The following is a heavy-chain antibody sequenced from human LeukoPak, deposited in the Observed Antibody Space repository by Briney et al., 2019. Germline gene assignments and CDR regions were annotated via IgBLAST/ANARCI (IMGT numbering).Heavy chain of an antibody. V-gene: IGHV1-18*01. CDR3: ARDGPLGYDSSGYYYYYYYMDV. Sequence: ASVKVSCKASGYTFTSYGISWVRQAPGQGLEWMGWISVYNGNTNYAQKLQGRVTMTTDTSTSTAYMELRSLRSDDTAMYYCARDGPLGYDSSGYYYYYYYMDVWGKGTTVTVSS. CDR2: ISVYNGNT. CDR1: GYTFTSYG. D-gene: IGHD3-22*01. J-gene: IGHJ6*03.